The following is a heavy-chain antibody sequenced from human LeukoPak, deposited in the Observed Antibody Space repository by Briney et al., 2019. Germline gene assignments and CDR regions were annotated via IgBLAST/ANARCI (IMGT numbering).Heavy chain of an antibody. V-gene: IGHV3-11*01. CDR2: ISTSGSTI. D-gene: IGHD6-13*01. Sequence: GGSLRLSCAASGFTFSDYYMSWIRQAPGKGLEWVSYISTSGSTIYYADSVKGRFTISRDNAKNSLYLQMDSLRAEDTAVYYCARGDDSSSWYYFDYWGQGTLVTVSS. CDR3: ARGDDSSSWYYFDY. CDR1: GFTFSDYY. J-gene: IGHJ4*02.